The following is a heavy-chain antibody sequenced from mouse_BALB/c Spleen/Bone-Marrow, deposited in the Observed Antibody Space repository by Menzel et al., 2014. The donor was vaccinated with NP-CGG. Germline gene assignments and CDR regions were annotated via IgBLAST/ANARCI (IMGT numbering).Heavy chain of an antibody. D-gene: IGHD4-1*01. J-gene: IGHJ1*01. Sequence: EEQLQQSGSVLARPGATGMMSCKASGYRFTSNWMQWEKQRTGQGLEWIGAIYPEHKDTSYNQKFKGKANLTADTYASTAYMELSSLTKEDYAVYYCLGWYCYVWGAGTTVTVSS. CDR3: LGWYCYV. CDR1: GYRFTSNW. V-gene: IGHV1-5*01. CDR2: IYPEHKDT.